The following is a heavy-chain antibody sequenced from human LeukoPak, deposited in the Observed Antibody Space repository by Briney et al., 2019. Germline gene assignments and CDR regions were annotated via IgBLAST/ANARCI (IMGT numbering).Heavy chain of an antibody. J-gene: IGHJ4*02. CDR2: IRYDGGNT. Sequence: GGSLRLSCAASGFIFSNYAMQWVRQAPGMGLEWVAFIRYDGGNTYYADSVKGRFTISRDNAKNSLYLQMNSLRAEDTAVYYCARSSSMPNYWGQGTLVTVSS. CDR3: ARSSSMPNY. V-gene: IGHV3-30*02. CDR1: GFIFSNYA. D-gene: IGHD6-6*01.